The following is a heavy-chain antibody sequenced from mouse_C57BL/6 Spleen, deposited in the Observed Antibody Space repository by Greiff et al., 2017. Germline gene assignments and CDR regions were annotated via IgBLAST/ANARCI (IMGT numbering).Heavy chain of an antibody. CDR2: ISYDGSN. CDR1: GYSITSGYY. V-gene: IGHV3-6*01. Sequence: EVKVEESGPGLVKPSQSLSLTCSVTGYSITSGYYWNWIRQFPGNKLEWMGYISYDGSNNYNPSLKNRISITRDTSKNQFFLKLNSVTTEDTATYYCARVVYSDAMDYWGQGTSVTVSS. D-gene: IGHD2-12*01. J-gene: IGHJ4*01. CDR3: ARVVYSDAMDY.